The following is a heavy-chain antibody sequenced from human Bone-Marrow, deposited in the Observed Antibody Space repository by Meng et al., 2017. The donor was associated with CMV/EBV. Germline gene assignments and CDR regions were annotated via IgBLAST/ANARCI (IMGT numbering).Heavy chain of an antibody. D-gene: IGHD3-10*01. CDR1: GYTFTGYY. CDR2: INPNSGGT. CDR3: ARSFRAHGNWFDP. V-gene: IGHV1-2*02. Sequence: ASVKVSCKASGYTFTGYYMHWVRQAPGQGLEWMGWINPNSGGTNYAQKFQGRVTMTRDTSISTAYMELSRLRSDDTAVYYCARSFRAHGNWFDPWGQGTLVTFSS. J-gene: IGHJ5*02.